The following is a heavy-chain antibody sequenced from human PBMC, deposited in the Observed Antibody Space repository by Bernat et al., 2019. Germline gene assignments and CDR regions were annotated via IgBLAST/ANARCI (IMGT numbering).Heavy chain of an antibody. CDR2: ITSNGGGT. Sequence: EVQLVESGGGLVQPGGSLRLFFAASGFTFSSYAMHWVRLPPGKGLEYVSAITSNGGGTYYANSVKGRFTISRDNSKNTLYLQMGSLRAEDMAVYYCASERAFDIWGQGTMVAVSS. CDR1: GFTFSSYA. V-gene: IGHV3-64*01. J-gene: IGHJ3*02. CDR3: ASERAFDI.